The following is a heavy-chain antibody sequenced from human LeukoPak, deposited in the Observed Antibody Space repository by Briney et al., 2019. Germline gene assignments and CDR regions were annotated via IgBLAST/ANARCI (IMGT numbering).Heavy chain of an antibody. CDR1: GFTFSVAW. V-gene: IGHV3-15*01. D-gene: IGHD3-10*01. J-gene: IGHJ5*02. Sequence: GGSLRLSCVASGFTFSVAWMTWVRQAPGKGLEWVGRIKSKGDGETIEYAAPVKGRFTISRDDSRNTLYLQMNSLTIEDTAVYYCTTDLPYFYGSGSYYTWGQGTLVIVSS. CDR3: TTDLPYFYGSGSYYT. CDR2: IKSKGDGETI.